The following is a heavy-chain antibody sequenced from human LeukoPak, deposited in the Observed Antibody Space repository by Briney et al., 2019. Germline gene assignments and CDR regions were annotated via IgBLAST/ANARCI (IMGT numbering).Heavy chain of an antibody. V-gene: IGHV1-69*13. J-gene: IGHJ3*02. Sequence: ASVKVSCKASGGTFSIYAISWVRQAPGQGVEWMGGIIPIFGTANYAQKFQGTVTITADESTSTAYMELSSLRSEDTAVYYCAREEREYCGGDCNDAFDIWGQGTMVTVSS. CDR3: AREEREYCGGDCNDAFDI. D-gene: IGHD2-21*02. CDR2: IIPIFGTA. CDR1: GGTFSIYA.